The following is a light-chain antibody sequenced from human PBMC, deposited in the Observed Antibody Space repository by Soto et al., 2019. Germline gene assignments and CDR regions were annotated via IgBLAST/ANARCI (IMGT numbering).Light chain of an antibody. CDR3: NSYAASGNLWV. CDR1: SSDVGGYEY. J-gene: IGLJ3*02. Sequence: QSALTQPASVSGSPGQAITISCTGTSSDVGGYEYVSWYQQHPGEAPKLMIHEVTQRPSGVPNRFSGSKSGNTASLTVSGLQAEDEADYYCNSYAASGNLWVFGGGTKLTVL. CDR2: EVT. V-gene: IGLV2-14*01.